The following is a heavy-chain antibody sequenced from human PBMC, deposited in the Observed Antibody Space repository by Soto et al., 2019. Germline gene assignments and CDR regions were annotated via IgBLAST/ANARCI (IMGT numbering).Heavy chain of an antibody. J-gene: IGHJ6*02. CDR3: ARGYYYGSGRPTPGGMDV. V-gene: IGHV1-18*01. Sequence: QVHLVQSGAEVKKTGASVKVSCKASGYTFTNYDINWVRQAPGQGLEWMGWISTYTGNTNYAQKLQGRVTMTTDTSTSTAYMELRSLRSDDTAVYYCARGYYYGSGRPTPGGMDVWGQGTTVTVSS. CDR1: GYTFTNYD. D-gene: IGHD3-10*01. CDR2: ISTYTGNT.